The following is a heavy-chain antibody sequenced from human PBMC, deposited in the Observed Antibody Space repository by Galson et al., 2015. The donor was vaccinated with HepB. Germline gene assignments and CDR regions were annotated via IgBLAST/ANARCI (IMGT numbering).Heavy chain of an antibody. Sequence: SVKVSCKASGGTFSGYAIFWVRQAPRQGLEWMGGIIPMYDIGNYAQKFQDRVTITADKSTSTAYMELSSLRSDDTAMYYCARAREEYTSSSGLSLWGQGTLVTVSP. CDR3: ARAREEYTSSSGLSL. J-gene: IGHJ4*02. CDR2: IIPMYDIG. CDR1: GGTFSGYA. D-gene: IGHD6-6*01. V-gene: IGHV1-69*10.